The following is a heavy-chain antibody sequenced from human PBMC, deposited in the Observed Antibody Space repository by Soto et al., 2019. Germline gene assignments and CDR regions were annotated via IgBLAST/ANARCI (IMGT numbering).Heavy chain of an antibody. J-gene: IGHJ4*02. CDR2: ISAYNGNT. Sequence: ASVKVSCKASGYTFTSYGISWVRQAPGQGLEWMGWISAYNGNTNYAQKLQGRVTMTTDTSTSTAYMELRSLRSDDTAVYYCARGAAEYCTNGVCYNSDYWGQGTLVTSPQ. CDR3: ARGAAEYCTNGVCYNSDY. D-gene: IGHD2-8*01. CDR1: GYTFTSYG. V-gene: IGHV1-18*01.